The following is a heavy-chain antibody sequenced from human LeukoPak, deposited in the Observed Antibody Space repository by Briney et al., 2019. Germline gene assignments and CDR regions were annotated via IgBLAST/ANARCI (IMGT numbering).Heavy chain of an antibody. CDR3: AKATVTHLIDY. J-gene: IGHJ4*02. V-gene: IGHV7-4-1*01. D-gene: IGHD4-17*01. CDR1: GYTFTSYA. Sequence: ASVKVSCKASGYTFTSYAMNWVRQVPGQGLEWMGWINTNTGNPTYAQGFTGRFVFSLDTSVSTAYLQICSLKAEDTAVYYCAKATVTHLIDYWGQGTLVTVSS. CDR2: INTNTGNP.